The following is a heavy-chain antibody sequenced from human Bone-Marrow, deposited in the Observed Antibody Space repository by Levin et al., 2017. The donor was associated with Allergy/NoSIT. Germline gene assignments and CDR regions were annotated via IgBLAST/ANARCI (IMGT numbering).Heavy chain of an antibody. V-gene: IGHV3-7*01. J-gene: IGHJ4*02. D-gene: IGHD5-18*01. CDR2: IKDDGSDK. CDR1: GFTFSSYW. Sequence: RPGGSLRLSCAASGFTFSSYWMSWVRQAPGKGLEWVANIKDDGSDKYYVDSVKGRFTISRDNAKNSLYLQMNSLRAEDTAVYYCAREPRRFSYGHWGQGTLVTVSS. CDR3: AREPRRFSYGH.